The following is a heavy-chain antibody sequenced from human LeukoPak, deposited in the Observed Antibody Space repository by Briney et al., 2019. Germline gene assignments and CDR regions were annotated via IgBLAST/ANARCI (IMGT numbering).Heavy chain of an antibody. CDR3: AKDVPAAYFDY. Sequence: PGGSLRLSCAASGFTFSNYGMHWVRQAPGKGREWVAFVRYDESTKFYADSVKGRFTISRDNSKTTLYLQMNSLRAEDTAVYYCAKDVPAAYFDYWRQGPLLPVST. CDR1: GFTFSNYG. J-gene: IGHJ4*02. CDR2: VRYDESTK. D-gene: IGHD2-2*01. V-gene: IGHV3-30*02.